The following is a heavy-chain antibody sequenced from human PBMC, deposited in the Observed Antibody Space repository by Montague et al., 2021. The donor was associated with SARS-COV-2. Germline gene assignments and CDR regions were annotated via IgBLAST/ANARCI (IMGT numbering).Heavy chain of an antibody. D-gene: IGHD4-23*01. CDR3: ASLEWKDYGGNYFDY. V-gene: IGHV4-39*01. J-gene: IGHJ4*02. Sequence: SETLSLTCSVSGRAIKSNPYSWAWMRPPPGKGLEWGGRIYSALYYDAERWYNPSLKSRVTISVDTTKNQFSMNLTSVAATDTAVYYCASLEWKDYGGNYFDYWGQGTLVTVSS. CDR1: GRAIKSNPYS. CDR2: IYSALYYDA.